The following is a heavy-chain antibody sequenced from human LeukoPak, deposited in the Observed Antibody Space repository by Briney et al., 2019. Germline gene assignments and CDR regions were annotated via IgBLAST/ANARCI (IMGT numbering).Heavy chain of an antibody. J-gene: IGHJ4*02. CDR3: ARLMVYDGDY. D-gene: IGHD2-8*01. V-gene: IGHV3-23*01. CDR1: GFTFSSYA. Sequence: GGSLRLSCAASGFTFSSYAMSWVRQAPGKGLEWVSAISGSGGSTYYADSVKGRFTISRDNSKNTLYLQMNSLRTEDTDVYYCARLMVYDGDYWGQGTLVTVSS. CDR2: ISGSGGST.